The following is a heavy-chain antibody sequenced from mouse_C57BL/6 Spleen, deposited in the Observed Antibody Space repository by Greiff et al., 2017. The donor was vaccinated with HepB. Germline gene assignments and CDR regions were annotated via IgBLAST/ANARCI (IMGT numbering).Heavy chain of an antibody. CDR1: GFTFSSYA. V-gene: IGHV5-9-1*02. CDR2: ISSGGDYI. D-gene: IGHD1-1*01. CDR3: TRGVYGSSWIDY. Sequence: EVKLVDSGEGLVKPGGSLKLSCAASGFTFSSYAMSWVRPTPEKRLEWVAYISSGGDYIYYADTVEGRFTISRDNARNTLYLQMSSLKSEDTAMYYCTRGVYGSSWIDYWGQGTTLTVSS. J-gene: IGHJ2*01.